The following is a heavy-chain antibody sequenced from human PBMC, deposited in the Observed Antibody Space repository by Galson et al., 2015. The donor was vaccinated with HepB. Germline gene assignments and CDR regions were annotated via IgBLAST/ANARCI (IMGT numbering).Heavy chain of an antibody. CDR1: GFTFSSYG. Sequence: SLRLSCAASGFTFSSYGMHWVRQAPGKGLEWVAVISYDGSNKYYADSVKGRFTISRDNSKNTLYLQMNSLRAEDTAVYYCAKDLGGYDFWSGYYSQPGRAPRKNHLYYYYYMDVWGKGTTVTVSS. CDR2: ISYDGSNK. CDR3: AKDLGGYDFWSGYYSQPGRAPRKNHLYYYYYMDV. V-gene: IGHV3-30*18. D-gene: IGHD3-3*01. J-gene: IGHJ6*03.